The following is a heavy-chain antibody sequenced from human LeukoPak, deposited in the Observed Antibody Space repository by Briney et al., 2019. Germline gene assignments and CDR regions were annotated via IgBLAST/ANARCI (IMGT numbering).Heavy chain of an antibody. CDR1: GGSISDFY. J-gene: IGHJ4*02. D-gene: IGHD1-1*01. Sequence: SGPTLVNPSETLSLTCTVSGGSISDFYWSWIRQPAGKGLEWIGRIYISGNTNYNPSLKSRVTMSLDTSKNPFSLRLSSVTAADTAVYYCARNAGDYWGQGTLVTVSS. CDR3: ARNAGDY. CDR2: IYISGNT. V-gene: IGHV4-4*07.